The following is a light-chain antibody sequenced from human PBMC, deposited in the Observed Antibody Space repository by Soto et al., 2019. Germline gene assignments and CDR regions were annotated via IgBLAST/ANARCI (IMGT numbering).Light chain of an antibody. J-gene: IGKJ4*01. V-gene: IGKV1-5*03. Sequence: DIQMTQSPSTLSASVGDRVTITCRASQNINTWLAWYQQKPGKAPNRLIYKASSLESGVPSRFSGSGSGTEFTLTISSLQPDDFATYYCQQYDAYPLACGGGTKVEIK. CDR3: QQYDAYPLA. CDR2: KAS. CDR1: QNINTW.